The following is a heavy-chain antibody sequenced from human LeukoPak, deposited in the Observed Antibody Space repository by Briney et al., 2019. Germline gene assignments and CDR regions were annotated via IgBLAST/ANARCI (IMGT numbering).Heavy chain of an antibody. J-gene: IGHJ4*02. CDR2: ISSSSSTI. Sequence: GGSLRLSCAASGFTFSSYSMNWVRQAPGKGLEWVSYISSSSSTIYYADSVKGRFTISRDNAKNSLYLQMNSLRAEDTAVYYCARESGRCFDWLLYDYWGQGTLVTVSS. CDR1: GFTFSSYS. V-gene: IGHV3-48*01. CDR3: ARESGRCFDWLLYDY. D-gene: IGHD3-9*01.